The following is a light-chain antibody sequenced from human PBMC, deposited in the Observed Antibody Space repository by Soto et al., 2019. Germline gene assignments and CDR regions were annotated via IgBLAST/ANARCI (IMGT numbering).Light chain of an antibody. Sequence: AIRMTQSPSSFSASTGDRVTITCRASQDISIYLAWYQQKPGKAPKLLIYAATTLQSGVPSRFSGSGSGTDFTLTISCLQSEDCATYYCQQYYSYPRTFGQGTKLEIK. CDR1: QDISIY. V-gene: IGKV1-8*01. J-gene: IGKJ2*01. CDR2: AAT. CDR3: QQYYSYPRT.